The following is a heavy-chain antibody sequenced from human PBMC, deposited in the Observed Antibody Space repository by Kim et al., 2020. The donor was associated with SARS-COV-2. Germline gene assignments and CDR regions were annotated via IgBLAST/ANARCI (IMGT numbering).Heavy chain of an antibody. D-gene: IGHD4-17*01. V-gene: IGHV3-30*18. CDR3: GKDLIRNTVTTSRNYYY. J-gene: IGHJ6*01. Sequence: GGSLRLSCAASGFTFSSYGMHWVRQAPGKGLEWVAVISYDGSNKNYADSAKGRFTISRDNSKNTLYLQMNSLRAEDTAVYYCGKDLIRNTVTTSRNYYY. CDR1: GFTFSSYG. CDR2: ISYDGSNK.